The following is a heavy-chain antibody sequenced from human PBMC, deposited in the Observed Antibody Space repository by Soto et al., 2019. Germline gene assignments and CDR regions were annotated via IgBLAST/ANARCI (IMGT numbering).Heavy chain of an antibody. CDR1: GYTFTSYA. Sequence: QVQLVQSGAEVKKPGASVKVSCKASGYTFTSYAMHWVRQAPGQRLEWMGWINAGNGNTKYSQKFQGRVTITRDTSASTAYMELSSLRSEDTAVYYCARDLVVVGCGESLFDYWGQGTLVTVSS. CDR2: INAGNGNT. V-gene: IGHV1-3*01. D-gene: IGHD2-15*01. J-gene: IGHJ4*02. CDR3: ARDLVVVGCGESLFDY.